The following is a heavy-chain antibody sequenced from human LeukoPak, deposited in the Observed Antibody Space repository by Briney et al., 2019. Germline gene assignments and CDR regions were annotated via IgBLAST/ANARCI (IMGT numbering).Heavy chain of an antibody. CDR2: SYYSGST. CDR3: ARLRDYDFWSGYYPFDY. J-gene: IGHJ4*02. D-gene: IGHD3-3*01. V-gene: IGHV4-34*01. Sequence: SETLSLTRAVYGGSFSGYYWSGIRRPPCKGLEGIGSSYYSGSTYYNPSLKGRVTVSVDTSKNQFSLKLSSVTAADTAVYYCARLRDYDFWSGYYPFDYWGQGTLVTVSS. CDR1: GGSFSGYY.